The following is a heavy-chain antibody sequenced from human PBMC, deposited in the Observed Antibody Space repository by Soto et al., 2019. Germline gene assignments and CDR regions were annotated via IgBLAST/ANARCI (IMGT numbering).Heavy chain of an antibody. Sequence: GGSQILSCAASGFTFSSYAVSWVRQPPGKGLEWVSAISGSGGSTYYADSVKGRFTISGDNSKHTLYLQMHSLGAEDTAVYYCAKARAQYYDFWSGYPVDYWGQGTLVTVSS. CDR3: AKARAQYYDFWSGYPVDY. V-gene: IGHV3-23*01. J-gene: IGHJ4*02. D-gene: IGHD3-3*01. CDR2: ISGSGGST. CDR1: GFTFSSYA.